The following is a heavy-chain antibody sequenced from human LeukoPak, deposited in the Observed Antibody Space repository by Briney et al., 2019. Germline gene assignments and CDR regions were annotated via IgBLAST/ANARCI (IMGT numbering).Heavy chain of an antibody. CDR1: GFTFENYW. D-gene: IGHD5-18*01. CDR3: ARWAGVTDQ. V-gene: IGHV3-7*01. Sequence: GGSLRLSCVASGFTFENYWMSWVRQVPRKGPEWVANIKQDGSVEHYSEPVKGRFTISRDNAKNSLFLQMNSLIAEDTAVYYCARWAGVTDQWGQGTQVTVSS. CDR2: IKQDGSVE. J-gene: IGHJ4*02.